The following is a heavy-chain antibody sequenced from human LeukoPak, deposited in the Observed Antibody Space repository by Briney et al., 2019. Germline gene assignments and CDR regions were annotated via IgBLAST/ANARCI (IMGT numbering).Heavy chain of an antibody. CDR3: ATDGGYGLTY. CDR1: GFTFTNAW. D-gene: IGHD3-16*01. CDR2: INGAGTTT. V-gene: IGHV3-74*01. Sequence: GGSLRLSCAVSGFTFTNAWMSWVRQAPGKGLEWVSHINGAGTTTNFADSVRGRFTISRDNTQGMVYLQMNSLRVEDTAMYYCATDGGYGLTYWGQGTLVTVSS. J-gene: IGHJ4*02.